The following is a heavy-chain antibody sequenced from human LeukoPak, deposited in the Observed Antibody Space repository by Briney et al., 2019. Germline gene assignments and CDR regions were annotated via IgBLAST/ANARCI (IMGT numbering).Heavy chain of an antibody. J-gene: IGHJ5*02. CDR1: GFTFSNYW. V-gene: IGHV3-74*01. Sequence: PGGSLRLYCAASGFTFSNYWMHWVRQAPGKGLVWASRVNSDGINTSYADSVKGRFTISRDNAKNTLNLQMNSLRAEDTAVYYCARDLGQYYDTSDNWFDPWGQGTLVTVSS. CDR2: VNSDGINT. CDR3: ARDLGQYYDTSDNWFDP. D-gene: IGHD3-22*01.